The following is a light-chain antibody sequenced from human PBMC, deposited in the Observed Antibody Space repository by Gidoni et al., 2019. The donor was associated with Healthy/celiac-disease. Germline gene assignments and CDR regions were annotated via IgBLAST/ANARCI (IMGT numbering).Light chain of an antibody. CDR1: SSNIGNNY. Sequence: QSVLTQPPSVSAAPGQKVTISCYGSSSNIGNNYVSWYQQLPGTAPKLLIYDNNKRPSGIPDRFPGSKSGTSATLGITGLQTGDEADYYCGTWDSSLSAVVFGGRNKLTVL. CDR2: DNN. CDR3: GTWDSSLSAVV. J-gene: IGLJ2*01. V-gene: IGLV1-51*01.